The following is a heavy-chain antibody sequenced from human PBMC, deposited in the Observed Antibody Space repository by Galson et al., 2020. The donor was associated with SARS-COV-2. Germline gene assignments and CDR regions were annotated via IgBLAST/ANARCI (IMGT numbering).Heavy chain of an antibody. Sequence: QAGGSLRLSCTASGFRFSNYDMYWVRQATGKGLEWVANIGTVGDTHYPDAVKGRFTISRENAKNSLYLQMKSLRAGDTAVYYCARVNRGKHDSSGSYYIVRPGVFDIWGQGTTVTVSS. CDR3: ARVNRGKHDSSGSYYIVRPGVFDI. D-gene: IGHD3-22*01. V-gene: IGHV3-13*04. J-gene: IGHJ3*02. CDR2: IGTVGDT. CDR1: GFRFSNYD.